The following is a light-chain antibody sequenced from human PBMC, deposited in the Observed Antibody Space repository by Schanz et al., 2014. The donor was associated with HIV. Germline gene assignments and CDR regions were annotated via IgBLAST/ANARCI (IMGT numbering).Light chain of an antibody. V-gene: IGLV1-44*01. CDR3: AGWDDSLKVWV. CDR2: NTY. J-gene: IGLJ3*02. Sequence: HSVLTQPPSASGTPGQRVTISCSGSSSSIKTNTVNWFQQLPGTAPKLLIYNTYHRPSGVPDRFSGSGSDTSASLAISGLQSEDEADYYCAGWDDSLKVWVFGGGTKLTVL. CDR1: SSSIKTNT.